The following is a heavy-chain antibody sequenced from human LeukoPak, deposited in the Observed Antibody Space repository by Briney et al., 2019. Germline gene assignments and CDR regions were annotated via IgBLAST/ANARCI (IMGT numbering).Heavy chain of an antibody. CDR1: GYSISSGYQ. Sequence: PSETLSLTCSVSGYSISSGYQWDWIRQPPGKGLEWIGTVYRSGGTYYKPSLESRVSISVDTSKNQFSLKLRSMTAADTAVYYCARAKLGGDYYYLDVWGKGTPVTVSS. D-gene: IGHD7-27*01. J-gene: IGHJ6*03. CDR3: ARAKLGGDYYYLDV. V-gene: IGHV4-38-2*02. CDR2: VYRSGGT.